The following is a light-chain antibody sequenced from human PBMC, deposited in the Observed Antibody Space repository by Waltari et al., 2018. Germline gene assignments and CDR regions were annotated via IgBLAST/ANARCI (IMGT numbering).Light chain of an antibody. CDR3: MQALQTPNT. Sequence: DIVMTQSPLSLPVTPGEPAPLSCRPSQSLLHSNGYNYLDWYLQKPGQSPQLLIYLGSNRASGVPDRFSGSGSGTDFTLKISRVEAEDVGVYYCMQALQTPNTFGQGTKLEIK. CDR2: LGS. CDR1: QSLLHSNGYNY. J-gene: IGKJ2*01. V-gene: IGKV2-28*01.